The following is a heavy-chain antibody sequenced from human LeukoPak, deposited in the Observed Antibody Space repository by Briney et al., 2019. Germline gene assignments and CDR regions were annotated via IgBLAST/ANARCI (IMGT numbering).Heavy chain of an antibody. Sequence: PSETLSLTCAVSGYSIRSDYLWGWIRQPPGEGLEWIGSIYHDESTYYKASLKSRLTMSVDTSKNHLSLKLSSVTAADTAVYYCARDWGGVEIWGQGTMVTVSS. CDR2: IYHDEST. J-gene: IGHJ3*02. D-gene: IGHD2-21*01. V-gene: IGHV4-38-2*02. CDR1: GYSIRSDYL. CDR3: ARDWGGVEI.